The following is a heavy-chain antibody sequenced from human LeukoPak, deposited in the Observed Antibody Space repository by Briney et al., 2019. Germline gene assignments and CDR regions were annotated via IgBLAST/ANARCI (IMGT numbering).Heavy chain of an antibody. CDR1: GYTFTGYY. CDR3: ARVDTAMVKPFDY. Sequence: ASVKVSCKASGYTFTGYYMHWVRQAPGQGLEWMGRINPNSGGTNYAQKFQGRVTMTRDTSISTAYMELSRLRSDDTAVYYCARVDTAMVKPFDYWDQGTLVTVSS. J-gene: IGHJ4*02. CDR2: INPNSGGT. V-gene: IGHV1-2*06. D-gene: IGHD5-18*01.